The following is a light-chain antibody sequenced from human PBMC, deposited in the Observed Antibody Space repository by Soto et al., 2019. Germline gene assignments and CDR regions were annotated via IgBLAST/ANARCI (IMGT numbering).Light chain of an antibody. CDR3: QQYNNWWT. CDR1: QSVSNN. CDR2: GAS. V-gene: IGKV3-15*01. J-gene: IGKJ1*01. Sequence: EVVMTQSPATLSVSPGERATLSCRASQSVSNNLAWYQQKPGQAPRLLICGASTRATGIPARFSGSGSGTEFTLTISSLQSEDFAVYYCQQYNNWWTFGQGTKVEIK.